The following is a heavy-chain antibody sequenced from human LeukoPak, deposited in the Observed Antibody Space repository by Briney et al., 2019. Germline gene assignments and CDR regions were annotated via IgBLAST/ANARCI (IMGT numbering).Heavy chain of an antibody. J-gene: IGHJ5*02. V-gene: IGHV1-69*05. D-gene: IGHD6-19*01. CDR2: VIPIFGTA. CDR3: AKSSGWDNWFDP. Sequence: SSEKFSCKDSGRTFRSYAVSWERQAPKQGLKWIGGVIPIFGTANYAQKFQGRVTITTDESTSTAYMELSSLRSEDTAVYYCAKSSGWDNWFDPWGQGTLVTVSS. CDR1: GRTFRSYA.